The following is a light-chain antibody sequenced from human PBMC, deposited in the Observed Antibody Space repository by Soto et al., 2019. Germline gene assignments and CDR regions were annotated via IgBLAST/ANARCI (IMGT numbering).Light chain of an antibody. CDR2: KAS. J-gene: IGKJ4*01. Sequence: DIQMTQSPSTLSASVRDRVTITCRASQSISSWFAWYQQKPGKAPKLLIYKASYLESGVPSRFNGSGSGTEFTLSISSLQPDDFATYFCQHYNSYPITFGGGTKVEIK. CDR1: QSISSW. V-gene: IGKV1-5*03. CDR3: QHYNSYPIT.